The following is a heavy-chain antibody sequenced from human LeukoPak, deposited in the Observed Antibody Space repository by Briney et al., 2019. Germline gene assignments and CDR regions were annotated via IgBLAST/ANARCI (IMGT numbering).Heavy chain of an antibody. Sequence: ASVKVSCKASGYTFTGYYMHWVRQAPGQGLEWMGWINPNSGGTNYAQKFQGRVTMTRDTSISTAYMELSRLRSDDTAVYYCTSKITRIAARPNDGFDIWGQGTMVTVSS. CDR3: TSKITRIAARPNDGFDI. J-gene: IGHJ3*02. CDR1: GYTFTGYY. V-gene: IGHV1-2*02. D-gene: IGHD6-6*01. CDR2: INPNSGGT.